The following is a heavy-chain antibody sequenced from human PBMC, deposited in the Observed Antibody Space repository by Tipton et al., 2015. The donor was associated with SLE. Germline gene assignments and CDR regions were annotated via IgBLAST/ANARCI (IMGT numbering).Heavy chain of an antibody. J-gene: IGHJ2*01. CDR3: ARSVAGTWYFDL. CDR1: GGSLRSSGHY. Sequence: TLSLTCTVSGGSLRSSGHYWAWVRPPPGERPEWIGSVSSSGTTYYNPSLQRRFTMSVDTSKDQFSLKLTSSTAADTALYYRARSVAGTWYFDLWGRGTLVTVSS. CDR2: VSSSGTT. D-gene: IGHD6-19*01. V-gene: IGHV4-39*01.